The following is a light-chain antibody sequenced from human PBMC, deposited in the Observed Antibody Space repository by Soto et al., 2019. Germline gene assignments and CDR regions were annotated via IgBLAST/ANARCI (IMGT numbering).Light chain of an antibody. CDR1: ESINSW. V-gene: IGKV1-5*03. CDR3: QQYQSYSQ. J-gene: IGKJ1*01. Sequence: DIQMIQSPSTLSASVGDRVTITCRASESINSWLAWYQQKPGKAPKLLIYKASNLESGVPSRFSGSGSGTEFTLTITSLQPDDFATYYCQQYQSYSQFGQGTKVEIK. CDR2: KAS.